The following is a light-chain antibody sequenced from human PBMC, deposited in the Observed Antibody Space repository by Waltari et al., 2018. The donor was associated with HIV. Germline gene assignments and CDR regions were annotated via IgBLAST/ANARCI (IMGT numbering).Light chain of an antibody. CDR1: SSNIGSNT. CDR2: SND. CDR3: AAWDDSLDGFV. V-gene: IGLV1-44*01. J-gene: IGLJ1*01. Sequence: QSVLTQPPSASGTPGQRLTISCSGTSSNIGSNTVNWYQQVQGTAPKLLIYSNDQRPSGVPDRFSGSKSGTSASLAISGLQSEDEADYYCAAWDDSLDGFVFGTGTKVTVL.